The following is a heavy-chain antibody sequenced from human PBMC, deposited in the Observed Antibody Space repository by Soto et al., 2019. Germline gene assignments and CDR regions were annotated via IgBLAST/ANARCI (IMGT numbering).Heavy chain of an antibody. CDR2: IYPGDSDT. CDR3: ARGAVAGIFDY. D-gene: IGHD6-19*01. J-gene: IGHJ4*02. V-gene: IGHV5-51*01. CDR1: GFTFSSYA. Sequence: GGSLRLSCAASGFTFSSYAMSWVRQMPGKGLEWMGIIYPGDSDTRYSPSFQGQVTISADKSFSTAYLQWSSLKASDTAMYYCARGAVAGIFDYWGQGTLVTVSS.